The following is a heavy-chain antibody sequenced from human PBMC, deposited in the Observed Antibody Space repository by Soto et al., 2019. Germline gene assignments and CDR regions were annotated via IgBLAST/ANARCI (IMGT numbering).Heavy chain of an antibody. CDR1: GGSIRSDAYY. Sequence: QVQLQESGPGLVKPSQTLSLTCTVSGGSIRSDAYYWSWIRQPPGEGLEWIGYIYYSGSTYYNPSRKSRVTISVDTSKNQFSLKLSSVTAADTAVYYCARVNGDYDFDFWGQGTLVTVSS. J-gene: IGHJ4*02. CDR3: ARVNGDYDFDF. D-gene: IGHD4-17*01. V-gene: IGHV4-30-4*01. CDR2: IYYSGST.